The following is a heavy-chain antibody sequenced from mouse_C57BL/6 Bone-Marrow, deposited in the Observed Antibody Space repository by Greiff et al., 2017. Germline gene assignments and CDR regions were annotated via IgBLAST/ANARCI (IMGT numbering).Heavy chain of an antibody. V-gene: IGHV14-4*01. J-gene: IGHJ2*01. CDR2: IDPENGDT. CDR1: GFNIKDDY. Sequence: EVKLVESGAELVRPGASVKLSCTASGFNIKDDYMHWVKQRPEQGLEWIGWIDPENGDTEYASKFQGKATITADTSSNTAYLQLSSLTSEDTALYYCTAHYKDYWGQGTTLTVSS. D-gene: IGHD2-12*01. CDR3: TAHYKDY.